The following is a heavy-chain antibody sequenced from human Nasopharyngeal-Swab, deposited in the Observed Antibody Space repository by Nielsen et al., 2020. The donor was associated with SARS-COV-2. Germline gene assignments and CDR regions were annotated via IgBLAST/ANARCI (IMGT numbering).Heavy chain of an antibody. V-gene: IGHV3-53*04. Sequence: WGSLRLSCAASGFTNSTNYFTWVRQAPGKGLEWVPVIYAGGSPDYAGSVKGRFTISRHNSNNTLDLQMSSLRPEDTAVYYCARGYTSSSGYYYYAMDVWGQGTTVTVSS. J-gene: IGHJ6*02. D-gene: IGHD6-6*01. CDR2: IYAGGSP. CDR1: GFTNSTNY. CDR3: ARGYTSSSGYYYYAMDV.